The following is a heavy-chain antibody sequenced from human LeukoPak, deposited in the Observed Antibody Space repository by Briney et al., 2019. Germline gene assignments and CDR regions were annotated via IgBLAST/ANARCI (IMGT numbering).Heavy chain of an antibody. J-gene: IGHJ6*02. Sequence: RGSLRLSCAASGLTFSSYEMNWVRQAPGKGLEWVSYISSSGSTIYYADSVKGRFTISRDNAKNSLYLQMNSLRAEDTAVYYCARGICSGGICYLGHYYGMDAWGQGTTVTVSS. CDR3: ARGICSGGICYLGHYYGMDA. CDR2: ISSSGSTI. V-gene: IGHV3-48*03. D-gene: IGHD2-15*01. CDR1: GLTFSSYE.